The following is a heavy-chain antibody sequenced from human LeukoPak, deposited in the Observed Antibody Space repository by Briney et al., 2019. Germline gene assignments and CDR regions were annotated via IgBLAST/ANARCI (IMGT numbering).Heavy chain of an antibody. CDR1: GFTFSRYG. J-gene: IGHJ4*02. CDR3: AKGIRSDSRDY. CDR2: IRYDRSNK. Sequence: GGSPRVSCAASGFTFSRYGMHWVRQAPGKGLEWVAFIRYDRSNKYYADSVKGRFTISRDNSKNTLYLQMNSLRAEDTAVYYCAKGIRSDSRDYWGQGTLVTVSS. D-gene: IGHD4-17*01. V-gene: IGHV3-30*02.